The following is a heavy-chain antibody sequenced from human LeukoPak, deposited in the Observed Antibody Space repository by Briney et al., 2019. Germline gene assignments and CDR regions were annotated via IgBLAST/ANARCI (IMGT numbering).Heavy chain of an antibody. J-gene: IGHJ4*02. CDR3: AKDLGSGWYLGSFDY. D-gene: IGHD6-19*01. CDR2: IYSGGST. Sequence: PGGSLRLSCAASGFTVSSNYMSWVRQAPGKGLEWVSVIYSGGSTYYADSVKGRFTISRDNSKNTLYLQMNSLRAEDTAVYYCAKDLGSGWYLGSFDYWGQGTLVTVSS. CDR1: GFTVSSNY. V-gene: IGHV3-66*02.